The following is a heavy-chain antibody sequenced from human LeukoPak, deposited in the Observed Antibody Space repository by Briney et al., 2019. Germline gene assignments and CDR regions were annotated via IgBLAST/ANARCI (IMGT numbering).Heavy chain of an antibody. V-gene: IGHV4-59*01. J-gene: IGHJ4*02. Sequence: SETLSLTCTVSGGSISNYYWSWIRQPPGKGLEWIGYISYSGSTNYNPSLKSRVTISVDTSKNQFSLKLSSVTAADTAVYYCARDSPWDPFDFWGQGTLVTVTS. CDR2: ISYSGST. CDR3: ARDSPWDPFDF. D-gene: IGHD1-26*01. CDR1: GGSISNYY.